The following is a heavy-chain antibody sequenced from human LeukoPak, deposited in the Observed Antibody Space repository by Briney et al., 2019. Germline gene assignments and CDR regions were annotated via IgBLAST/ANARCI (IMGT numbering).Heavy chain of an antibody. V-gene: IGHV3-30*18. D-gene: IGHD2-15*01. CDR2: ISYDGSNK. J-gene: IGHJ6*02. Sequence: GGSLRLSCAASGFTFSRNGMHWVRQAPGKGLEWVAVISYDGSNKYYADSVKGRFTISRDNSKNTLYLQMDSLRAEDTAVYYCAKSVSCSGGSCYLLAYNYYYGMDVWGQGTTVTVSS. CDR3: AKSVSCSGGSCYLLAYNYYYGMDV. CDR1: GFTFSRNG.